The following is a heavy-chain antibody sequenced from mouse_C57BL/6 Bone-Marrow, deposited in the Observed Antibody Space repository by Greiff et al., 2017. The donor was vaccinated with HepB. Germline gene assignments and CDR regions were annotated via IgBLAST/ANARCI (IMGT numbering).Heavy chain of an antibody. V-gene: IGHV1-53*01. CDR1: GYTFTSYW. J-gene: IGHJ1*03. CDR3: ARDYYGSSYDWYFDV. D-gene: IGHD1-1*01. Sequence: QVQLQQPGTELVKPGASVKLSCKASGYTFTSYWMHWVKQRPGQGLEWIGNINPSNGGTNYNEKFKSKATLTVDKSSSTAYMQLSSLTYEDSAVYYCARDYYGSSYDWYFDVWGTGTTVTVSS. CDR2: INPSNGGT.